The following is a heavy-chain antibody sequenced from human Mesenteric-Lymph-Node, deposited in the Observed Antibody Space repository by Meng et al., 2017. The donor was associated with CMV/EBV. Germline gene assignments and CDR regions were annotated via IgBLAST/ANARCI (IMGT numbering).Heavy chain of an antibody. D-gene: IGHD2-2*01. CDR2: IRYDGSNK. V-gene: IGHV3-30*02. CDR1: GFTFSSYG. Sequence: GGSLRLSCAASGFTFSSYGMHWVRQAPGKGLEWVAFIRYDGSNKYYADSVKGRFTISRDNSKNTLYLQMNSLRAEDTAVYYCARARPVVVAALDYWGQGTLVTVSS. CDR3: ARARPVVVAALDY. J-gene: IGHJ4*02.